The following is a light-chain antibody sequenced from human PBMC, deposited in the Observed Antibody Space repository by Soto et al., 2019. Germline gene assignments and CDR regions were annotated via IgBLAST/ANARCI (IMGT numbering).Light chain of an antibody. Sequence: EKALTPSPVTLSLSPGERATLSCRASQSVSSNLAWYQQRPGQAPRLLIYGASTRASGVPDRFSGSGSGTEFILTISSLQSEDSAVYYCQQYDVWPALTFGGGTKVDIK. CDR2: GAS. V-gene: IGKV3-15*01. CDR3: QQYDVWPALT. CDR1: QSVSSN. J-gene: IGKJ4*01.